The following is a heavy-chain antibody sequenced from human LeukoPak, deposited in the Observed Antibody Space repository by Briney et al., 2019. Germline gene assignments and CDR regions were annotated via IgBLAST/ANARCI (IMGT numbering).Heavy chain of an antibody. CDR2: IYYSGST. J-gene: IGHJ6*02. CDR3: ARGPYYYYYYGMDV. Sequence: SETLSLTCTVSGGSISSHYWSWIRQPPGKGLEWIGYIYYSGSTNYNPSLKSRVTISVDTSKNQFSLKLSSVTAADTAVYYCARGPYYYYYYGMDVWGQGTTVTVSS. V-gene: IGHV4-59*11. CDR1: GGSISSHY.